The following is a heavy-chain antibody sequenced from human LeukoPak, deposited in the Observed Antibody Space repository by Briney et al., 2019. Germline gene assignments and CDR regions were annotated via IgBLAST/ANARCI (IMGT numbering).Heavy chain of an antibody. CDR3: ARRILWSPGWFDP. Sequence: GASVKVSCKASGYTFTGYYMHWVRQAPGQGLEWMGWINPNSGGTNYAQKFQGRVTMTRDTSISTAYMELSSLRSEDTAVYYCARRILWSPGWFDPWGQGTLVTVSS. D-gene: IGHD2-15*01. CDR2: INPNSGGT. CDR1: GYTFTGYY. V-gene: IGHV1-2*02. J-gene: IGHJ5*02.